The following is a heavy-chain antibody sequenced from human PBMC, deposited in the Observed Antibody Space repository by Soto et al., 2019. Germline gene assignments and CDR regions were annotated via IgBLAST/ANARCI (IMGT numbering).Heavy chain of an antibody. D-gene: IGHD3-22*01. CDR1: GGSISSFY. V-gene: IGHV4-59*08. Sequence: QVQLQESGPGLVKPSETLSLSCTVSGGSISSFYWSWIRQPPGKGLEWIGNIYYSGSTNYNPSLKSRVTISVDTSKNQFSLKLSSVTVADTAVYYCARHGKWLPIDDWGQGTLVTVSS. CDR2: IYYSGST. CDR3: ARHGKWLPIDD. J-gene: IGHJ4*02.